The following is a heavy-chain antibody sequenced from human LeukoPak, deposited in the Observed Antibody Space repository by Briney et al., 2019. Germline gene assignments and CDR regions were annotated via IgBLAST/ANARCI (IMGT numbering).Heavy chain of an antibody. CDR3: AGDLYYYDSSGFQTPCYFDY. V-gene: IGHV3-11*01. CDR1: GFTFSDYY. Sequence: GGSLRLSCAASGFTFSDYYMSWIRQAPGKGLEWVSYISSSGSTIYYADSVKGRFTISRDNAKNSLYLQMNSLRAEDTAVYYCAGDLYYYDSSGFQTPCYFDYWGQGTLVTVSS. CDR2: ISSSGSTI. J-gene: IGHJ4*02. D-gene: IGHD3-22*01.